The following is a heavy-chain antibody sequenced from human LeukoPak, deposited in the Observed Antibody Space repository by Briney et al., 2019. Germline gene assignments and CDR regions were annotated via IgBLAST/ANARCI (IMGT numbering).Heavy chain of an antibody. J-gene: IGHJ4*02. Sequence: ASVKVSCKASGYTFTSYYMHWVRQAPGQGLEWMGIINPSGGSTSYAQKFQGRVTMTRDTPTSTVYMELSSLRPEDTAVYYCARGSSNKEGATFHWGQGTLVTVSS. CDR1: GYTFTSYY. D-gene: IGHD1-26*01. V-gene: IGHV1-46*01. CDR2: INPSGGST. CDR3: ARGSSNKEGATFH.